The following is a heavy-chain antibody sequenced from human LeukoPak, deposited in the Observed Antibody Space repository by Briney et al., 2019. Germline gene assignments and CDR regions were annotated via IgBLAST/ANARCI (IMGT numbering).Heavy chain of an antibody. V-gene: IGHV1-8*03. CDR2: MNPNSGNT. CDR3: ARAVRLRYFDWLQTGAYYFDY. CDR1: GYTFTSYD. D-gene: IGHD3-9*01. Sequence: ASVKVSCKASGYTFTSYDINWVRQATGQGLEWMGWMNPNSGNTGYAQKFQGRVTITRNTSISTAYMELSSLRSEDTAVYYCARAVRLRYFDWLQTGAYYFDYWGQGTLVTVSS. J-gene: IGHJ4*02.